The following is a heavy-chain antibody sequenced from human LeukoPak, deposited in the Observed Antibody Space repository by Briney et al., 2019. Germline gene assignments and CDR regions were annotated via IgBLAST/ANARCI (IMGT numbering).Heavy chain of an antibody. V-gene: IGHV3-21*01. D-gene: IGHD1-26*01. Sequence: PGGSLRLFCAASGFTFSSYSMNWVRQAPGKGLEWVSSISSSSYIYYADSVKGRFTISRDNAKNSLYLQMNSLRAEDTAVYYCARDRALGAMGYWGQGTLVTVSS. J-gene: IGHJ4*02. CDR3: ARDRALGAMGY. CDR1: GFTFSSYS. CDR2: ISSSSYI.